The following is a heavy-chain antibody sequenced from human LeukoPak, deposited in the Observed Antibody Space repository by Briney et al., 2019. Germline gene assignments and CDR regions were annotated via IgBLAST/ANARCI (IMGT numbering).Heavy chain of an antibody. D-gene: IGHD3-9*01. CDR3: AKWGDYDVLTGYYDPDY. Sequence: GASLRLSCAASGFTFSNYAMSWVRQAPGKGLEWVSAITGSGGSTYYADSVKGRFTISRDNSKNTLYLQMNSLRAEDTAVYYCAKWGDYDVLTGYYDPDYWGQGTLVTASS. CDR2: ITGSGGST. V-gene: IGHV3-23*01. J-gene: IGHJ4*02. CDR1: GFTFSNYA.